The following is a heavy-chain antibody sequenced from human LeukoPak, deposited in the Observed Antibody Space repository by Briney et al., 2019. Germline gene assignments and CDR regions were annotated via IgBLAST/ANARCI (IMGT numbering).Heavy chain of an antibody. CDR2: ISSSSSYI. CDR3: ARKYYYDSSGYQGAFDI. Sequence: PGGSLRLSCAASGFTFSSYAMSWVRQAPGKGLEWVSSISSSSSYIYYADSVKGRFTISRDNAKNSLYLQMNSLRAEDTAVYYCARKYYYDSSGYQGAFDIWGQGTMVTVSS. D-gene: IGHD3-22*01. J-gene: IGHJ3*02. CDR1: GFTFSSYA. V-gene: IGHV3-21*01.